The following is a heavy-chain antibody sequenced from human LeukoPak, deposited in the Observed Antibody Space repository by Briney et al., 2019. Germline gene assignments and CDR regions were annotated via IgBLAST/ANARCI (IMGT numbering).Heavy chain of an antibody. CDR1: GYSFFSNYW. CDR2: LYAGDSDS. Sequence: GESLKISCKAYGYSFFSNYWIAWVRQMPGKGLEWMGILYAGDSDSRYSPSFQGQVTISADRSISTAYLHWSSLKVSDTAMYYCARASRDGYKQNFDYWGQGTLVTVSS. J-gene: IGHJ4*02. CDR3: ARASRDGYKQNFDY. D-gene: IGHD5-24*01. V-gene: IGHV5-51*01.